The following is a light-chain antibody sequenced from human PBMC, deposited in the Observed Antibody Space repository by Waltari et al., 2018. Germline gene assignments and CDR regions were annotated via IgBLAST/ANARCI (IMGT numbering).Light chain of an antibody. CDR2: DVS. J-gene: IGLJ1*01. V-gene: IGLV2-14*03. CDR3: SSYSTTSTPYV. Sequence: QSALTQPASVSGSPGQSITISCTGTSSDVGTSQYVSWYQLRPGKAPKLMIHDVSDRPSGISDRFSGSKSGNTASLTISGLQAEDEGDYYCSSYSTTSTPYVFGTGTKVTVL. CDR1: SSDVGTSQY.